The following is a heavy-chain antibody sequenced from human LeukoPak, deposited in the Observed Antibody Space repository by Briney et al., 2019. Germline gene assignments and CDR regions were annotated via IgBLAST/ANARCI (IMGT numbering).Heavy chain of an antibody. D-gene: IGHD3-10*01. CDR3: RTTGSGSH. Sequence: GGSLRLSCAASGCSFNTYNMNWVRQAPGKGLEWISYISTSSSIIYYAASVKGRFTISRDNAKNSLYLQMHSPRSEDTAVYYCRTTGSGSHWGQGTLVTVSS. CDR1: GCSFNTYN. J-gene: IGHJ4*02. CDR2: ISTSSSII. V-gene: IGHV3-48*01.